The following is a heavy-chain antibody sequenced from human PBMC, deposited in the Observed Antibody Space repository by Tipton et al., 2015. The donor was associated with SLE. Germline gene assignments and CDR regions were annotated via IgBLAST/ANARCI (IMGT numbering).Heavy chain of an antibody. CDR2: IYTSGST. CDR1: GGSISSHY. D-gene: IGHD1-26*01. CDR3: ARGRRGSGSYFDY. Sequence: TLSLTCTVSGGSISSHYWSWFRQPAGKGLEWIGRIYTSGSTNYNPSLKSRVTMSVDTSKNQFSLKLSSVTAADTAVHYCARGRRGSGSYFDYWGQGTLVTVSS. J-gene: IGHJ4*02. V-gene: IGHV4-4*07.